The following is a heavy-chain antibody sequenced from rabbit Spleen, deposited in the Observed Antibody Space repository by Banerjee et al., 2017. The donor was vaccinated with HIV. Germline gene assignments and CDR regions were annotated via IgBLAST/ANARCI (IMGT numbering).Heavy chain of an antibody. CDR3: ARGLDGVIGWNFGW. V-gene: IGHV1S45*01. CDR1: VFSFSNNAV. Sequence: QEQLVESGGGLVRLEVSLKLSCTASVFSFSNNAVMCWVRQAPGKGLQWIACINAVPGKVVYAPWAKSRFSLSKTSSTTLSLQMPSLTAADTATYICARGLDGVIGWNFGWWGPGSLVTVS. D-gene: IGHD1-1*01. J-gene: IGHJ4*01. CDR2: INAVPGKV.